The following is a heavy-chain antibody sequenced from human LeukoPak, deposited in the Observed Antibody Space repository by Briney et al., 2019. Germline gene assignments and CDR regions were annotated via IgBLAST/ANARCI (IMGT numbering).Heavy chain of an antibody. Sequence: GGSLRLSCAASGFTFSSYAMSWVRQAPGKGLEWVSGISWNSGSIGYADSVKGRFTISRDNAKNSLHLQMNSLRAEDTALYYCAKDKADYWGQGTLVTVSS. CDR1: GFTFSSYA. J-gene: IGHJ4*02. V-gene: IGHV3-9*01. CDR2: ISWNSGSI. CDR3: AKDKADY.